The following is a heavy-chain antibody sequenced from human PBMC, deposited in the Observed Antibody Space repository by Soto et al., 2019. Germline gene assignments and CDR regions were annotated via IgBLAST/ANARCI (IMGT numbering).Heavy chain of an antibody. Sequence: GGSLRLSCAASGFTFSDYYMSWIRQAPGKGLEWVSYISSSGSTIYYADSVKGRFTISRDNAKNSLYLQMNSLRAEDTAVYYCASPDNHDYEDSFDIWGQGTMVTVSS. V-gene: IGHV3-11*01. D-gene: IGHD4-17*01. J-gene: IGHJ3*02. CDR3: ASPDNHDYEDSFDI. CDR1: GFTFSDYY. CDR2: ISSSGSTI.